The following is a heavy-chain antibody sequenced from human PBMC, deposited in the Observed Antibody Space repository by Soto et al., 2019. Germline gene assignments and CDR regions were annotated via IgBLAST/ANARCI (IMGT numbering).Heavy chain of an antibody. Sequence: VASVKVSCKASGYTFTGYYMHWVRQAPGQGLEWMGWINPNSGGTNYAQKFQGWVTMTRDTSISTAYMELSRLRSDDTAVYYCAISHIAVAGTYYYGMDVWGQGTTVTVSS. J-gene: IGHJ6*02. CDR2: INPNSGGT. CDR1: GYTFTGYY. D-gene: IGHD6-19*01. V-gene: IGHV1-2*04. CDR3: AISHIAVAGTYYYGMDV.